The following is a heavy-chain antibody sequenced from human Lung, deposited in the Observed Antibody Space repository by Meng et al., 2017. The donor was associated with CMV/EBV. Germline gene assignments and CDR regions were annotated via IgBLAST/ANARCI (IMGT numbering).Heavy chain of an antibody. CDR2: ILWNDDK. J-gene: IGHJ4*02. V-gene: IGHV2-5*01. CDR3: AHRLYRHYFDY. Sequence: SGPTLVKPTQTLTLTCSLSGFSLSPSGVGVGWIRQTPGKALEWPALILWNDDKRYNPSLKSRLTVTRDSSKTQVVLKMTNMDPEDTATYYCAHRLYRHYFDYWGQGALVTVSS. CDR1: GFSLSPSGVG. D-gene: IGHD4-11*01.